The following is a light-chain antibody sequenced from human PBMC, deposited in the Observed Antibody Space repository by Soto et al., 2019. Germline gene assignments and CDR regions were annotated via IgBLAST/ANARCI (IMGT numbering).Light chain of an antibody. V-gene: IGLV4-69*01. Sequence: QSVLTQSTSAAASMGASVKLTCTLSSGHSSYAIAWHQQQPEKGPRYLMKLNSDGSHSKGDGIPDRFSGSSSGAERYLTISSLQSEDEADYYCQTWVTGIYVFGTGTKVTVL. CDR1: SGHSSYA. J-gene: IGLJ1*01. CDR2: LNSDGSH. CDR3: QTWVTGIYV.